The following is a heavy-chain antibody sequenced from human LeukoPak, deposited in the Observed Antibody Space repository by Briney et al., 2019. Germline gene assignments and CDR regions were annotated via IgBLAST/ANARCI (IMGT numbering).Heavy chain of an antibody. J-gene: IGHJ3*01. V-gene: IGHV4-31*03. Sequence: SETLSLTCTVSGDSVSSGGYYWVWIRQRPGKGLEWIGYIYYTGSTSYNPSLKSRLTIAVDTSKNQFSLKLSSVTAADTAVYYCARPLNTVHDTSDVWSQGQWSPSLQ. CDR3: ARPLNTVHDTSDV. D-gene: IGHD3-22*01. CDR1: GDSVSSGGYY. CDR2: IYYTGST.